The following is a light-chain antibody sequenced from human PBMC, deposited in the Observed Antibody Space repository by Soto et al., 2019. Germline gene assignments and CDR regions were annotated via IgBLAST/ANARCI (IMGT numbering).Light chain of an antibody. CDR1: QSVDSSY. CDR3: QQYGPPPPWFT. V-gene: IGKV3-20*01. CDR2: GAS. J-gene: IGKJ2*01. Sequence: EIVLTQSPGTLSFSPGERATLSCRASQSVDSSYTAWYQQQPGQAPRLLIYGASNRATGIPDTFSGPGSGTYFSLTISSLAPEDFAVYYCQQYGPPPPWFTFGHETKVHI.